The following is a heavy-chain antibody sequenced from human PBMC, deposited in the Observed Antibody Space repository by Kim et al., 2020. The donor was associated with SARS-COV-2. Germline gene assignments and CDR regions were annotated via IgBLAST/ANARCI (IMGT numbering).Heavy chain of an antibody. V-gene: IGHV3-30*18. Sequence: GGSLRLSCAASGFTFSNYGMHWVRQAPGKGLEWVAVISYDGSNKYYADSVKGRFTISRDNSKNTLYLQMNSLRAEDTALYYCAQELPPGYISGWSYYYYGMDVWGQGTTVTVSS. CDR1: GFTFSNYG. J-gene: IGHJ6*02. D-gene: IGHD6-19*01. CDR3: AQELPPGYISGWSYYYYGMDV. CDR2: ISYDGSNK.